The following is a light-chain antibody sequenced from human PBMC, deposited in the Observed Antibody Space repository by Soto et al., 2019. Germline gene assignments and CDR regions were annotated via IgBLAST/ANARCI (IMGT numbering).Light chain of an antibody. J-gene: IGKJ4*02. CDR1: QSVSSN. V-gene: IGKV3-15*01. CDR2: GAF. Sequence: EILMTQSPVTLSVSPGERATLSCRASQSVSSNLAWYQQKPGQAPSLLIYGAFTRATGIPARFSGTGSGTESTLTISSLQSEDFALYYCKQYNAWPLTFGKGTKVEIX. CDR3: KQYNAWPLT.